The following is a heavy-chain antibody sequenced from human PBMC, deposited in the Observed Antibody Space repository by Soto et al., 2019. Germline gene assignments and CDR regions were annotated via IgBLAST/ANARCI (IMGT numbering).Heavy chain of an antibody. V-gene: IGHV3-30*18. D-gene: IGHD2-2*01. J-gene: IGHJ6*02. CDR2: ISYDGSNK. CDR3: AKDMSVVVPAAIPVSDGMDV. Sequence: GGSLRLSCAASGFTFSSYGMHWVRQAPGKGLEWVAVISYDGSNKYYADSVKGRFTISRDNSKNTLYLQMNSLRAEDTAVYYCAKDMSVVVPAAIPVSDGMDVWGQGTTVTVSS. CDR1: GFTFSSYG.